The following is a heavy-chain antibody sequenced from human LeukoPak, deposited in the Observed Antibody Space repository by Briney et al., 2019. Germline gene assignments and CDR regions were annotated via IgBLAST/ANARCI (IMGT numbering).Heavy chain of an antibody. D-gene: IGHD3-10*01. J-gene: IGHJ4*02. CDR2: ISYDGSNK. CDR1: GFTFSSYG. Sequence: GGSLRLSCAASGFTFSSYGMHWVRQAPGKGLEWVAVISYDGSNKYYADSVKGRFTISRDNSKNTLYLQMNSLRAEDTAVYYCAKGSDYYGSGSYFNFDYWGQGTLVTVSS. CDR3: AKGSDYYGSGSYFNFDY. V-gene: IGHV3-30*18.